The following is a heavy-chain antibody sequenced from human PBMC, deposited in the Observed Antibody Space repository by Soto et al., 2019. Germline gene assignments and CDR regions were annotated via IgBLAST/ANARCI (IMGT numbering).Heavy chain of an antibody. Sequence: LRLSCAASGFTFSSYAMSWVRQAPGKGLEWVSAISGSGGSTYYADSVKGRFTISRDNPKNTLYLQMNSLRAGDTAVYYCAKGGLDYGETYYYYGMDVWGQGTTVTVSS. J-gene: IGHJ6*02. V-gene: IGHV3-23*01. CDR3: AKGGLDYGETYYYYGMDV. D-gene: IGHD4-17*01. CDR1: GFTFSSYA. CDR2: ISGSGGST.